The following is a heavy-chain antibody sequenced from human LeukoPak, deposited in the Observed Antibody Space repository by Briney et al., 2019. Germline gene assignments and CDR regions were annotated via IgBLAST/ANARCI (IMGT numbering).Heavy chain of an antibody. J-gene: IGHJ5*02. V-gene: IGHV4-34*01. Sequence: SETMSLTCAVYAGSFSGYYWSWIRQPPRKGLEWIGEIKHSGSTNYNPSLKSRVTISVDTSKNQSSLKLSYVTAAETAVYYCARGRAGPAAGRWGRHWVDPWGQGTLVTVSS. CDR1: AGSFSGYY. CDR3: ARGRAGPAAGRWGRHWVDP. CDR2: IKHSGST. D-gene: IGHD6-13*01.